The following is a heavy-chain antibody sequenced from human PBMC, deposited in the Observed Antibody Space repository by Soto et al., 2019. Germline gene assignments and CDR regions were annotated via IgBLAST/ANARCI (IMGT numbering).Heavy chain of an antibody. J-gene: IGHJ3*02. Sequence: EVQLVQSGGDLVQPGGSLRLSCAASGLSVSGDYMTWVRQAPGKGLEWVSMTYSGGPTDYADSVKGRFTISVDKSQNTLYLQMHSLRVDDTAVYYCSRDYGDYGLVFDIWGQGTMVTVSS. V-gene: IGHV3-53*01. CDR2: TYSGGPT. CDR3: SRDYGDYGLVFDI. CDR1: GLSVSGDY. D-gene: IGHD4-17*01.